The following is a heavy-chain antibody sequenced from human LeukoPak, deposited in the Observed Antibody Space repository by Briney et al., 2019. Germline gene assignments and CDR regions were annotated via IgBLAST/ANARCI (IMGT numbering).Heavy chain of an antibody. CDR2: ISSSSNYI. CDR1: GFTFSSYA. CDR3: ARGPRGGYCSGGSCPPAY. J-gene: IGHJ4*02. V-gene: IGHV3-21*06. D-gene: IGHD2-15*01. Sequence: GGSLRLSCAASGFTFSSYAMNWLRQAPGKGLEWVSFISSSSNYIYYAELVKGRFTISRDNAKNSLYLQMNSLRAEDTAVYYCARGPRGGYCSGGSCPPAYWGQGTLVTVSS.